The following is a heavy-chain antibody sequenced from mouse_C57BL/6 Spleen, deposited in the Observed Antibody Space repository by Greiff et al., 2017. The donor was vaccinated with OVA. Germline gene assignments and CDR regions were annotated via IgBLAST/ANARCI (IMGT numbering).Heavy chain of an antibody. J-gene: IGHJ2*01. CDR3: SRLGYYCSSSDY. D-gene: IGHD1-1*01. CDR1: GYTFTSYW. CDR2: IHPTSGST. V-gene: IGHV1-64*01. Sequence: QVQLKQSGAELVKPGASVKLSCKASGYTFTSYWMHWVKQRPGQGLEWIGMIHPTSGSTNYNEKFKSKATLPVDKSSSTAYMQLSSLTSEDAAVYYCSRLGYYCSSSDYWGQGTTLTVAS.